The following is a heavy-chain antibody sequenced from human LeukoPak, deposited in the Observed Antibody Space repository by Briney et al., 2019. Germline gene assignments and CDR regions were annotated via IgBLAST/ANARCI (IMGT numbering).Heavy chain of an antibody. CDR1: GFTFSSYW. V-gene: IGHV3-48*04. D-gene: IGHD2-2*01. J-gene: IGHJ4*02. Sequence: GGSLRLSCAASGFTFSSYWMSWVRQAPGKGLEWVSYISSSGSTIYYADSVKGRFTISRDNAKNSLYLQMNSLRAEDTAVYYCARDFSNSRLADIVVVPAAKRWGQGTLVTVSS. CDR3: ARDFSNSRLADIVVVPAAKR. CDR2: ISSSGSTI.